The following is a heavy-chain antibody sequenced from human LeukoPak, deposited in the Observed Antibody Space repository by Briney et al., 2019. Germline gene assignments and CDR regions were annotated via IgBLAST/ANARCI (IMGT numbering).Heavy chain of an antibody. V-gene: IGHV3-23*01. CDR1: GFTFSSYA. J-gene: IGHJ1*01. CDR3: AKTYYYDSSGYPGPFQH. D-gene: IGHD3-22*01. CDR2: ISGSGGST. Sequence: GGSLRLSCAASGFTFSSYAMNWVRQAPGKGLEWVSAISGSGGSTYYADSVKGRFTISRDNSKNTLYLQMNSLRAEDTAVYYCAKTYYYDSSGYPGPFQHWGQGTLVTVSS.